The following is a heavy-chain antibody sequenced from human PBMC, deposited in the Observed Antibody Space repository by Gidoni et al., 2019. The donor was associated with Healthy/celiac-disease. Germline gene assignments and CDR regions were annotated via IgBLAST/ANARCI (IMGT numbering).Heavy chain of an antibody. V-gene: IGHV5-51*01. CDR3: AIYYDSSGYSEPSEYWFDP. CDR2: IYPGDSDT. CDR1: GYRFTSYW. D-gene: IGHD3-22*01. Sequence: EVQLVQSGAEVKKPGESLKISCKGSGYRFTSYWIGWVRQMPGKGLEWRGIIYPGDSDTRYSPSFQGQVTISADKSISTAYLQWSSLKASDTAMYYCAIYYDSSGYSEPSEYWFDPWGQGTLVTVSS. J-gene: IGHJ5*02.